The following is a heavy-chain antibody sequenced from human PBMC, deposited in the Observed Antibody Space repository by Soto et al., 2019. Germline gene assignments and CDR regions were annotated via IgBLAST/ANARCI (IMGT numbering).Heavy chain of an antibody. Sequence: ASVKVSSKPSGYTFTGYYIHWVRQAPGQGLEWMGWINPNSGATNYALKFQGRVTMTRDTSISAAYMELNSLTSDDTAVYYCARSRLTDYSIDYWGQGTLVTVSS. V-gene: IGHV1-2*02. CDR1: GYTFTGYY. J-gene: IGHJ4*02. CDR3: ARSRLTDYSIDY. CDR2: INPNSGAT. D-gene: IGHD4-4*01.